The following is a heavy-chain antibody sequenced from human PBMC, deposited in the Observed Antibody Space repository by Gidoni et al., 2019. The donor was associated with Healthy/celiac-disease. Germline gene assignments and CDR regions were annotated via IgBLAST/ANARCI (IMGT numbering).Heavy chain of an antibody. CDR1: GGTFSSYA. V-gene: IGHV1-69*01. J-gene: IGHJ6*02. CDR2: IIPIVGTA. CDR3: ARAYDFGHYYYYGMDV. Sequence: QVQLVQSGAEVKKPGSSVKVSCKASGGTFSSYASSGVRQAPGQGLEWLGGIIPIVGTANYAQKFQGRITITADESTSTAYMELSSLRSEDTAVYYCARAYDFGHYYYYGMDVWGQGTTVTVSS. D-gene: IGHD3-3*01.